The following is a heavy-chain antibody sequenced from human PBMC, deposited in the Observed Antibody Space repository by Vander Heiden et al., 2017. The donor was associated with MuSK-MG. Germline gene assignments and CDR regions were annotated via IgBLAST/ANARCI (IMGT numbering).Heavy chain of an antibody. CDR1: GYTFTSDG. V-gene: IGHV1-18*01. J-gene: IGHJ6*03. CDR3: ARDQHPQQYYMDV. CDR2: ISAYNGNT. Sequence: QAQRVQYGAEAKKPGDSVKVSCKASGYTFTSDGIGWVRQTAGQGIEGIGWISAYNGNTNYAQKLQGRVTMTTDTSTSTAYMELRSLRSDDTAVYYCARDQHPQQYYMDVWGKGITVTVSS. D-gene: IGHD2-2*01.